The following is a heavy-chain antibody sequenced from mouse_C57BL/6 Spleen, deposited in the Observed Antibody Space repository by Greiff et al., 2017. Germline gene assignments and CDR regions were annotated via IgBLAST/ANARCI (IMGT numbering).Heavy chain of an antibody. CDR2: ISSGSSTI. D-gene: IGHD1-1*01. CDR3: ARTTVVGGYFDY. V-gene: IGHV5-17*01. CDR1: GFTFSDYG. J-gene: IGHJ2*01. Sequence: EVKLMESGGGLVKPGGSLKLSCAASGFTFSDYGMHWVRQAPEKGLEWVAYISSGSSTIYYADTVKGRFAISRDNAKNTLFLQMTSLRSGDTSMYYCARTTVVGGYFDYWGQGATLTVSS.